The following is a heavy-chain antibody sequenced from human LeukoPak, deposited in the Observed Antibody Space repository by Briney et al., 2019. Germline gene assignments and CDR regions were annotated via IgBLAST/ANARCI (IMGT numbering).Heavy chain of an antibody. J-gene: IGHJ6*02. V-gene: IGHV3-74*01. D-gene: IGHD6-25*01. CDR3: AKDRSSGPHYYYGMDV. CDR2: INSDGSST. CDR1: GFTFSSYW. Sequence: GGSLTLSCAASGFTFSSYWMHWVRQAPGKGLVWVSRINSDGSSTSYADSVKGRFTISRDNSKKTVFLQMNSLRGEDTAVYYCAKDRSSGPHYYYGMDVWGQGTTVIDSS.